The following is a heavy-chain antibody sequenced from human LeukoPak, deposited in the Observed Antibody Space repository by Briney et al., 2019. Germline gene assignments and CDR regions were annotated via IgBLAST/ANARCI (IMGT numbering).Heavy chain of an antibody. CDR2: ISWNSGSI. J-gene: IGHJ4*02. Sequence: GGSLRLSCAASGFTFDDYAMHWVRQAPGKGLEWVSGISWNSGSIGYADSVKGRLTISRDNAKKSLHLQMNSLRAEDTAVYYCARDNNANGDLEYLDYWGQGTLVTVSS. D-gene: IGHD4-17*01. CDR3: ARDNNANGDLEYLDY. V-gene: IGHV3-9*01. CDR1: GFTFDDYA.